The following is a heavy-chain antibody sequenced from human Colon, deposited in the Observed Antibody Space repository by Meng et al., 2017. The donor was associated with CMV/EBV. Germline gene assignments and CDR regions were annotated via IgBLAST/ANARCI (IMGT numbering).Heavy chain of an antibody. CDR2: ISAYTGDT. CDR1: GYTFTNYG. J-gene: IGHJ1*01. V-gene: IGHV1-18*01. Sequence: VQLVQVGAEVKKPGVSVKVSCKASGYTFTNYGISWVRQAPGQGLEWMGWISAYTGDTYYAQKFQGRVTMTTDTSTSTAYMELRSLRSDDTAVYYCVRESQSGSYIYLQHWGQGTLVTVSS. CDR3: VRESQSGSYIYLQH. D-gene: IGHD1-26*01.